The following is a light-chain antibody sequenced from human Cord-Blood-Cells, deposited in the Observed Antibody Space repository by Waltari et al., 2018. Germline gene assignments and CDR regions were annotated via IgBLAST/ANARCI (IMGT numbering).Light chain of an antibody. Sequence: QSALTQPASLSESPGPSITFPCTGTSSDVGSYNLFSWYQQHPGKAPKLMIYEGSKRPSGVSNRFSGSKSGNTASLTISGLQAEDEADYYCCSYAGSSTYVFGTGTKVTVL. J-gene: IGLJ1*01. V-gene: IGLV2-23*01. CDR2: EGS. CDR3: CSYAGSSTYV. CDR1: SSDVGSYNL.